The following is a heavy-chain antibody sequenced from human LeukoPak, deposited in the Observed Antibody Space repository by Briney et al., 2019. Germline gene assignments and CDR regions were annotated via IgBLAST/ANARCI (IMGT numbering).Heavy chain of an antibody. J-gene: IGHJ4*02. V-gene: IGHV1-46*01. D-gene: IGHD4-17*01. Sequence: ASVKVSCKASGYTFSTYYMHWVRQAPGQGLEWMGIINPSGGSTSYAQKFQGRVTMTRDTSTSTVYMELSSLRSEDTAVYYCAREWTVTTGIDYWGQGTLVTVSS. CDR1: GYTFSTYY. CDR3: AREWTVTTGIDY. CDR2: INPSGGST.